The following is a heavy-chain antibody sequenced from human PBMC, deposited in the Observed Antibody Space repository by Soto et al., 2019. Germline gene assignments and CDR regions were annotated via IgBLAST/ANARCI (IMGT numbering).Heavy chain of an antibody. J-gene: IGHJ4*02. CDR2: ISGSGGST. CDR1: GFTFSSYA. Sequence: EVQLLESGGGLVQPGGSLRLSCAASGFTFSSYAMRWVRQAPGKGLEWVSAISGSGGSTYYADSVKGRFTISRYNSKNTLYLQMNSMRAEDTAVYYCAKDSGGSGSTFDYGGPGTLVTVSS. V-gene: IGHV3-23*01. CDR3: AKDSGGSGSTFDY. D-gene: IGHD3-10*01.